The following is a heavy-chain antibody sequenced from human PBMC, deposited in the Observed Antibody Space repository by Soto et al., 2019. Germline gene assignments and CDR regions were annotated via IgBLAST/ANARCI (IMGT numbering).Heavy chain of an antibody. D-gene: IGHD2-2*03. CDR1: GFIFKSFV. J-gene: IGHJ4*02. Sequence: PGGSLRLSCAASGFIFKSFVMHWVRQVPGKGLEWVALISNDENTKYYADSVKGRFTVSRDNSRKTLYVEMNSLRPEDTAVYYCARGTTYGYFDLWGQGTLVTVSS. CDR3: ARGTTYGYFDL. V-gene: IGHV3-30-3*01. CDR2: ISNDENTK.